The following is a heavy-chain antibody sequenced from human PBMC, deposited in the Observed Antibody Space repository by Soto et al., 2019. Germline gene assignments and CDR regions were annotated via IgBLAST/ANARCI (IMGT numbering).Heavy chain of an antibody. V-gene: IGHV3-7*03. J-gene: IGHJ3*02. CDR1: GFTFSSYW. D-gene: IGHD3-16*01. CDR3: TRDTVKAYYDYIWGNPDAFDI. CDR2: IKQDGSEK. Sequence: GGSLRLSCAASGFTFSSYWMSWVRQAPGKGLEWVANIKQDGSEKYCVDSVKGRFTISRDNAKNSLYLQMNSLKTEDTAVYYCTRDTVKAYYDYIWGNPDAFDIWGQGTMVTVSS.